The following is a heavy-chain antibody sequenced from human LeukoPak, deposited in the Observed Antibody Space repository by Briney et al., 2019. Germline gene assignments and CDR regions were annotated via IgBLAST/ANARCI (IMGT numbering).Heavy chain of an antibody. CDR2: ISASSSFI. V-gene: IGHV3-21*01. J-gene: IGHJ6*02. CDR1: GFTFSSYN. Sequence: GGSLRLSCAATGFTFSSYNMNWVRQAPGKGLEWVTCISASSSFIYYADSVKGRITISRDNAKNSLYLQLNSLRAEDTAVYYCARDHCSSTSYHYYYGMDVWGQGTTVTVSS. D-gene: IGHD2-2*01. CDR3: ARDHCSSTSYHYYYGMDV.